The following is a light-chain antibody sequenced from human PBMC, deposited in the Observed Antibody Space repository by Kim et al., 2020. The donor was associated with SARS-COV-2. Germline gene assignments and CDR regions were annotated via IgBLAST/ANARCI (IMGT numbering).Light chain of an antibody. J-gene: IGLJ2*01. CDR1: VLAKKY. CDR2: KDS. CDR3: YSAADNNVV. V-gene: IGLV3-27*01. Sequence: SVSPGQTAWITCSGDVLAKKYARWFQHKPGQAPVLVIYKDSERPSGIPERFSGSSSGTTVTLTISGAQVEDEADYYCYSAADNNVVFGGGTQLTVL.